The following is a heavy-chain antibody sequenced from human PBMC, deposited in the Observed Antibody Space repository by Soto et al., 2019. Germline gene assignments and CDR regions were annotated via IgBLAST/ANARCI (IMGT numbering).Heavy chain of an antibody. D-gene: IGHD3-10*01. Sequence: SDTLCLTCAVYGGSFSGYYWSWIRQPPGKGLEWIGEINHSGSTNYNPSLKSRVTISVDTSKNQFSLKLSSVTAADTAVYYCARLRVPAATSYYGPRSPNWDSFDYWGQGTLVT. V-gene: IGHV4-34*01. CDR1: GGSFSGYY. CDR2: INHSGST. J-gene: IGHJ4*02. CDR3: ARLRVPAATSYYGPRSPNWDSFDY.